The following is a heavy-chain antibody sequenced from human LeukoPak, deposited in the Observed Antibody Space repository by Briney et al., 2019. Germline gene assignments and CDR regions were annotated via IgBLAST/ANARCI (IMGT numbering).Heavy chain of an antibody. CDR2: GKLQGFT. CDR3: AREGGPYRPLDY. J-gene: IGHJ4*02. V-gene: IGHV4-4*02. Sequence: SETLSLTCGVSGGSVTSTNYLTWVRQPPGKGLEWIGEGKLQGFTNYNPSLMGRVAISVYTGENHISPQLTSVPAADTAVYYCAREGGPYRPLDYSGQGTLVTVSS. CDR1: GGSVTSTNY.